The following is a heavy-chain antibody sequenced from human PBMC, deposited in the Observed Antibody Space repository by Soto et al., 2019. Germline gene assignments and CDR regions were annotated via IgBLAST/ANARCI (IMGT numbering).Heavy chain of an antibody. CDR3: AGGDSDTAMVTYLGY. Sequence: QVQLVQSGAEVKKPGSSVKVSCKASGGTFSSYAISWVRQAPGQGLEWMGGIIPIFGTANYAQKFQGRVTITADESPSTAYMELSRLRSEETAVYYCAGGDSDTAMVTYLGYWGQGTLVTVSS. CDR1: GGTFSSYA. V-gene: IGHV1-69*01. J-gene: IGHJ4*02. D-gene: IGHD5-18*01. CDR2: IIPIFGTA.